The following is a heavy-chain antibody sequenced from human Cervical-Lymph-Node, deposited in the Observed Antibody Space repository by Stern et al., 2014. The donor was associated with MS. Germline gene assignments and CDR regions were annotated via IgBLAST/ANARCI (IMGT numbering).Heavy chain of an antibody. D-gene: IGHD4-17*01. V-gene: IGHV3-23*04. J-gene: IGHJ5*02. CDR2: IGSSGTRT. CDR1: GFTFSTFA. CDR3: AKDDHGDFPNWFDP. Sequence: EVQLEESGGGLVQPGGSLRLSCGASGFTFSTFAMSWVRQAPGKGLEWVSAIGSSGTRTYYADTVKGRFTISRDNSKSTLYLEMNSLRAEDTAVYYCAKDDHGDFPNWFDPWGQGTLVTVSS.